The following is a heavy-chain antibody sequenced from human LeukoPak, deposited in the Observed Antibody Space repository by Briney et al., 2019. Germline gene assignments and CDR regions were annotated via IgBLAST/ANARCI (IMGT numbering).Heavy chain of an antibody. D-gene: IGHD3-10*01. CDR1: GFTVSSNY. J-gene: IGHJ5*02. Sequence: GGSLRLSCAASGFTVSSNYMSWVRQAPGKGLEWVSVIYSGGSTYYADSVKGRFTISRDNSKNTLYLQMNSLRAEDTAVYYCAKDFAPTYYGSGSYYLNWFDPWGQGTLVTVSS. CDR2: IYSGGST. CDR3: AKDFAPTYYGSGSYYLNWFDP. V-gene: IGHV3-66*01.